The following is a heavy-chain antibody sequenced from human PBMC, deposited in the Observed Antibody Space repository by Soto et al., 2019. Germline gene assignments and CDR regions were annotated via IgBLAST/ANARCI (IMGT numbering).Heavy chain of an antibody. Sequence: QVQLVESGGGVVQPGKSLRLSCGASGFTFSSYGMHWVRQAPGKGLDWVAVTWHDGTKKYYADSVKGQLTTSRDNSKYPLHMQTHNLRAEHTDVYYCARYISSWDYWAQGTLVTVSS. CDR2: TWHDGTKK. V-gene: IGHV3-33*01. CDR3: ARYISSWDY. J-gene: IGHJ4*02. CDR1: GFTFSSYG. D-gene: IGHD6-6*01.